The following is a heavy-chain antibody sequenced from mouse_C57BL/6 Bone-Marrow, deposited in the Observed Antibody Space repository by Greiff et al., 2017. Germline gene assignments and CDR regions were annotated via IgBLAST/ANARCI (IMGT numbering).Heavy chain of an antibody. D-gene: IGHD2-3*01. CDR3: ARDGYYLFAY. V-gene: IGHV1-26*01. J-gene: IGHJ3*01. CDR1: GYTFTDYY. Sequence: EVQLQQSGPELVKPGASVKISCKASGYTFTDYYMNWVKQSHGKSLEWIGDINPNNGGTSYNQKFKGKATLTVDKSSSTAYMEIRSLTSEDSAVYYCARDGYYLFAYWGQGTLVTVSA. CDR2: INPNNGGT.